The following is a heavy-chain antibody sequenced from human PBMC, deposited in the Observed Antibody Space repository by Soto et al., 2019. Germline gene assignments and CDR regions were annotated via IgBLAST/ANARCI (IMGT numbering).Heavy chain of an antibody. D-gene: IGHD3-3*01. CDR1: GFTFSSYA. Sequence: PGGSLRLSCAASGFTFSSYAMSWVRQAPGKGLEWVSAISGSGGSTYYADSVKGRFTISRDNSKNTLYLQMNSLRAEDTAVYYCAKARTDPLEWLLHKTYYYYGMDVWGQGPTVTVSS. CDR2: ISGSGGST. J-gene: IGHJ6*02. CDR3: AKARTDPLEWLLHKTYYYYGMDV. V-gene: IGHV3-23*01.